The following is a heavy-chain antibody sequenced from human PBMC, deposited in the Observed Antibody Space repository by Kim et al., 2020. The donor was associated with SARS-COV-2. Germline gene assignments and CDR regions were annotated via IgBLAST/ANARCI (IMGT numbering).Heavy chain of an antibody. CDR2: MSSSSSYI. J-gene: IGHJ5*02. Sequence: GGSLRLSCAASGFTFSSYSMNWVRQAPGKGLEWVSAMSSSSSYIYYADSVKGRFTISRDNAKNTLSLQMNSLRVDDTAVYYCARDDSMGKPGQFDPWGQGTLVIVSS. D-gene: IGHD7-27*01. CDR3: ARDDSMGKPGQFDP. CDR1: GFTFSSYS. V-gene: IGHV3-21*01.